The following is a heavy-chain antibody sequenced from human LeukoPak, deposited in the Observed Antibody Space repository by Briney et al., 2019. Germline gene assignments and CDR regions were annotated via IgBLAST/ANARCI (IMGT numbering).Heavy chain of an antibody. CDR2: ISYDGSSK. D-gene: IGHD3-22*01. CDR3: ARGTLFSLGYYDSSGAANEDFQH. Sequence: GRSLRLSCAASGFTFSSYAMHWVRQAPGKGLEWVAVISYDGSSKYYADSVKGRFTLSRDNSKNTLYLQMNSLRAEDTAVYYCARGTLFSLGYYDSSGAANEDFQHWGQGTLVTVSS. J-gene: IGHJ1*01. V-gene: IGHV3-30-3*01. CDR1: GFTFSSYA.